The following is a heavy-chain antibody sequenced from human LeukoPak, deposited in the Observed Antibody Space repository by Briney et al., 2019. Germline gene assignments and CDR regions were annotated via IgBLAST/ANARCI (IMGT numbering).Heavy chain of an antibody. D-gene: IGHD3-10*01. CDR3: ARDSAEHGSGSFDY. V-gene: IGHV4-30-2*01. CDR2: IYHSWST. CDR1: GGSISSGGYY. J-gene: IGHJ4*02. Sequence: PSETLSLTCTVSGGSISSGGYYWSWIRQPPGKGLEWIGYIYHSWSTSYNPSLKSRLTISVDRSKNQFSLKLNSVTAADTAVYYCARDSAEHGSGSFDYWGQGTLVIVST.